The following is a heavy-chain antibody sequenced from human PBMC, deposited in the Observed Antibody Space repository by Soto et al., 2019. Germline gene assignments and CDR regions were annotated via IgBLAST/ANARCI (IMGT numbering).Heavy chain of an antibody. CDR1: GYTFTGYY. J-gene: IGHJ6*02. V-gene: IGHV1-2*02. Sequence: ASVKVSCKASGYTFTGYYMHWVRQAPGQGLEWMGWINPNSGGTNYAQKFQGRVTMTRDTSISTAYMELSRLRSDDTAVYYCARDLDTAIIRMRDYYYGMDVWGQGTTVTVS. D-gene: IGHD5-18*01. CDR2: INPNSGGT. CDR3: ARDLDTAIIRMRDYYYGMDV.